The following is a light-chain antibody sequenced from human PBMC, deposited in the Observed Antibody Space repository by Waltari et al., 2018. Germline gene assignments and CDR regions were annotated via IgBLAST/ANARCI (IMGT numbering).Light chain of an antibody. Sequence: IVMTQSPLSLPVTPGEPASITCRSRQSLLHANGYNYLDWYLQRPGQSPQLLIYLATHRASGVPNRFSGSGAATDFTLKIRRVEAEDVGVYYCMQALQTPFTFGQGTKLEI. CDR3: MQALQTPFT. CDR1: QSLLHANGYNY. J-gene: IGKJ2*01. V-gene: IGKV2-28*01. CDR2: LAT.